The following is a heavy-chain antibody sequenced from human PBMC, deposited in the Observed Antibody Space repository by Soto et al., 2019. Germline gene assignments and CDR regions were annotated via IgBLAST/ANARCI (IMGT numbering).Heavy chain of an antibody. V-gene: IGHV3-23*01. D-gene: IGHD7-27*01. CDR2: ISGRGENT. CDR3: AKDRGTGDYGVNAVDI. Sequence: EVQLLESGGGLVQPGGSLRLSCAASGFTFSVFAMSWVRQAPGKGLELVSTISGRGENTYYADSVKGRFTISRDNSKNTLNLQMNSPRGEDTAVYDCAKDRGTGDYGVNAVDIWGQGTMVTVAS. J-gene: IGHJ3*02. CDR1: GFTFSVFA.